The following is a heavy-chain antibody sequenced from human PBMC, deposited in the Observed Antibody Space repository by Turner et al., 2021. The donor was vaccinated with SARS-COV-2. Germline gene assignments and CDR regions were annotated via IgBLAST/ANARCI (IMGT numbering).Heavy chain of an antibody. V-gene: IGHV4-39*01. J-gene: IGHJ4*02. CDR2: IYYSGST. D-gene: IGHD3-3*01. Sequence: QLQLQESGPGPVKPSETLSLTCTVPGGSISSTSYYWGWIRQPPGKGLEWIGSIYYSGSTYYNPSLKSRVTISADTTKNQFSLKLSSVTAADTAVYYCACGYYSRGDYWGQGTLVTVSS. CDR3: ACGYYSRGDY. CDR1: GGSISSTSYY.